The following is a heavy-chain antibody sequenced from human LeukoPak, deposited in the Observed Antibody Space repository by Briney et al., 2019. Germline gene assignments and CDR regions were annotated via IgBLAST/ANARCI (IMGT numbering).Heavy chain of an antibody. CDR3: ARDELRYSPDYYYGMDV. Sequence: PGGSLRLSCAASGFTFSSYSMNWVRQAPGKGLEWVANIKQDGSEKYYVDSVKGRFAISRDNAKNSLYLQMNSLRAEDTAVYYCARDELRYSPDYYYGMDVWGQGTTVTVSS. CDR1: GFTFSSYS. D-gene: IGHD3-9*01. CDR2: IKQDGSEK. V-gene: IGHV3-7*01. J-gene: IGHJ6*02.